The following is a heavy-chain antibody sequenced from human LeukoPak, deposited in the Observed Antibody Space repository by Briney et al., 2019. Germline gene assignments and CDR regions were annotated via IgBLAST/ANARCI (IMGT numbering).Heavy chain of an antibody. CDR2: IIPIFGTA. V-gene: IGHV1-69*01. D-gene: IGHD2-15*01. Sequence: GASVKVSCKASGGTFSSYAISWVRQAPGQGLEWMGGIIPIFGTANYAQKFQGRVTITADESTSTAYMELSSLRSEDTAVYYCARDKYCSGGSCYFGWFDPWGQGTLVTVSS. CDR1: GGTFSSYA. J-gene: IGHJ5*02. CDR3: ARDKYCSGGSCYFGWFDP.